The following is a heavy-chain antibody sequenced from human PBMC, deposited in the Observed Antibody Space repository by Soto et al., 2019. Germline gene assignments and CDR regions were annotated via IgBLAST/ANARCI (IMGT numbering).Heavy chain of an antibody. CDR1: GGSISSYY. CDR3: ARDRGNGSGRNWFDP. Sequence: QVQLQESGPGLVKPSETLSLTCTVSGGSISSYYWSWIRQPPGKGLEWIGYIYYSGSTNYNPSLKSRVTISVDTSKNQFSLKLSSVTAADTAVYYCARDRGNGSGRNWFDPWGQGTLVTVSS. D-gene: IGHD6-19*01. V-gene: IGHV4-59*01. CDR2: IYYSGST. J-gene: IGHJ5*02.